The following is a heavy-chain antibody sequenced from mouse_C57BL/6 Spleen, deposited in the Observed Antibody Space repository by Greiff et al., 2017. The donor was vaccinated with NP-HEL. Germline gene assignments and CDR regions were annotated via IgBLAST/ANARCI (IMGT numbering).Heavy chain of an antibody. J-gene: IGHJ2*01. V-gene: IGHV1-22*01. CDR2: INPNNGGT. D-gene: IGHD2-3*01. CDR3: YKCRLLRFDD. CDR1: GYTFTDYN. Sequence: EVQLQQSGPELVKPGASVKMSCKASGYTFTDYNMHWVKQSHGKSLEWIGYINPNNGGTSYNQKFKGKATLTVNKYSSTAYMELRSLTSEDSAFYDCYKCRLLRFDDWGPGTTLTVSS.